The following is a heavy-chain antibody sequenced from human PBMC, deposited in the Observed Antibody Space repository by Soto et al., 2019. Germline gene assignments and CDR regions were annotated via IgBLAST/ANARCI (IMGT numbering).Heavy chain of an antibody. CDR3: ARASRYCSGGSCYFLPGIDY. CDR1: GGTFSSYA. D-gene: IGHD2-15*01. Sequence: QVQLVQSGAEVKKPGSSVKFSCKASGGTFSSYAISWVRQAPGQGLEWMGGIIPIFGTANYAQKFQGRVTITADEATCTAYMALRSMRSEATAVYYCARASRYCSGGSCYFLPGIDYWGQGTLVTVSS. J-gene: IGHJ4*02. CDR2: IIPIFGTA. V-gene: IGHV1-69*12.